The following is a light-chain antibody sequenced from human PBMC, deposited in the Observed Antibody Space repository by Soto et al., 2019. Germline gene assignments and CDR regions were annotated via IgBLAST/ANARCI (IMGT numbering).Light chain of an antibody. V-gene: IGKV3-20*01. Sequence: KPSSAALSVSKPEGAPLSCRASQSIDGNLAWYQKRPGQAPRLLNNAASSRATGVPARFSGSGSGTDFTLTISRLEPDDFVVYYCQQYGRSPTVGQGTKVDIK. CDR1: QSIDGN. J-gene: IGKJ1*01. CDR2: AAS. CDR3: QQYGRSPT.